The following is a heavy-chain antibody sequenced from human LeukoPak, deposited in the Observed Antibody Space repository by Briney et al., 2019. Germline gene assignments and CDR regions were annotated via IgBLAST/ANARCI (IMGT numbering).Heavy chain of an antibody. V-gene: IGHV4-31*02. Sequence: SGSTYYNPSLKSRVTISVDTSKNQFSLKLSSVTAADTAVYYCARGSFKDDFWSGPPAAFDIWGQGTMVTVSS. J-gene: IGHJ3*02. D-gene: IGHD3-3*01. CDR3: ARGSFKDDFWSGPPAAFDI. CDR2: SGST.